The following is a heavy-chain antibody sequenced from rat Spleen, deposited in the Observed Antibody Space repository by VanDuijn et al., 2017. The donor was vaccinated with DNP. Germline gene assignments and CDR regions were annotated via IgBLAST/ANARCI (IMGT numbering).Heavy chain of an antibody. D-gene: IGHD1-7*01. J-gene: IGHJ2*01. CDR1: GFTFSDYY. V-gene: IGHV5-7*01. Sequence: EVLLVESDGGLVQPGRSLKLSCAVSGFTFSDYYMAWVRQAPAKGLEWVATISYDGSDTYYRDSVKGRFTMSRDNAKSTLYLQMNSLRSEDTATYYCARHPYYGEGLLDYWGQGVMVTVSS. CDR2: ISYDGSDT. CDR3: ARHPYYGEGLLDY.